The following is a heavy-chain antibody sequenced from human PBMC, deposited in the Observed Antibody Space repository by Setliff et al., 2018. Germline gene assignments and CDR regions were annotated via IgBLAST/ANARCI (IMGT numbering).Heavy chain of an antibody. Sequence: SETLSLTCAVSGYSISSGYYWGWIRQPPGKGLEWIGNIYHSGSTYYNPSLKSRVTISVDTSKNQFSLKLTSVTAADTAVYYCTRHGLQFLEWLSAFDYWGQGTLVTVS. CDR3: TRHGLQFLEWLSAFDY. CDR1: GYSISSGYY. V-gene: IGHV4-38-2*01. CDR2: IYHSGST. D-gene: IGHD3-3*01. J-gene: IGHJ4*02.